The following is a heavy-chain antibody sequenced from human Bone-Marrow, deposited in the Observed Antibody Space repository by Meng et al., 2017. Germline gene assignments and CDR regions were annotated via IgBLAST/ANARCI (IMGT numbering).Heavy chain of an antibody. D-gene: IGHD3-10*01. CDR3: ARDIR. J-gene: IGHJ4*02. Sequence: EVRVVESGGGLVQPGGSLRPSCAASGFTVSSNYRSWVRQAPGKGLEWVSVIFSGGTTYYADSVQGRFTISRDNSKNTLFLQMNSLRADDTAVYYCARDIRWGQGTLVTVSS. CDR2: IFSGGTT. CDR1: GFTVSSNY. V-gene: IGHV3-66*02.